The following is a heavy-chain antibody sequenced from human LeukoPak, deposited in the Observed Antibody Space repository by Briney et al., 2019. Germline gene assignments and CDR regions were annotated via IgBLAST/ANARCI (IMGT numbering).Heavy chain of an antibody. V-gene: IGHV3-23*01. CDR3: AKDTPPKSIVGPNDY. J-gene: IGHJ4*02. D-gene: IGHD3-22*01. CDR2: ISGSGGST. Sequence: GGSLRLSCAVSGFIVSSNYMTWVRQAPGKGLEWVSAISGSGGSTYYADSVKGRFTISRDNSKNTLYLQMNSLRAEDTAVYYCAKDTPPKSIVGPNDYWGQGTLVTVSS. CDR1: GFIVSSNY.